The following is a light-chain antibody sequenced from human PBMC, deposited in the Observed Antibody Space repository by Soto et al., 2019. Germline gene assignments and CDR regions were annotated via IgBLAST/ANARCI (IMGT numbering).Light chain of an antibody. CDR1: KLGDKY. CDR2: QNN. CDR3: QAWDSSTVV. Sequence: SYELTQPPSVSVSPGQTASITCSGDKLGDKYACWYQQKPGQSPVLVIYQNNKRPSGIPERFSGSNFGNTATLTISGTQAMDEADYYCQAWDSSTVVFGGGTKVNVL. V-gene: IGLV3-1*01. J-gene: IGLJ2*01.